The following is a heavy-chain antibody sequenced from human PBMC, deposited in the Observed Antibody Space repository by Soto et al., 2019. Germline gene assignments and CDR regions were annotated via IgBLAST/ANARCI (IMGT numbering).Heavy chain of an antibody. CDR1: GFTFSSYA. V-gene: IGHV3-64*01. CDR3: ARGGRGDEFAY. J-gene: IGHJ4*02. Sequence: EVQLVESGGGLVQPGGSLRLSCAASGFTFSSYAMHWVRQAPGKGLEYVSAISSNGGSTDYANSVKGRFTISRDNSKNTLYLQMGSLRAADMAVYYCARGGRGDEFAYWGKGTRVTVSS. D-gene: IGHD5-12*01. CDR2: ISSNGGST.